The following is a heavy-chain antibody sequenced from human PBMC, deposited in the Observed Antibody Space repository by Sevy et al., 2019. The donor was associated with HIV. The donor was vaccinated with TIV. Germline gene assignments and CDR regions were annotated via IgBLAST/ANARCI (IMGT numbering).Heavy chain of an antibody. CDR2: IYYSGST. J-gene: IGHJ4*02. CDR3: ARGDYYDSSGDELSASYYFDY. CDR1: GGSISSYY. D-gene: IGHD3-22*01. V-gene: IGHV4-59*01. Sequence: SETLSLTCTVSGGSISSYYWSWIRQPPGKGLEWVGYIYYSGSTNYNPSLKSPVTISVDTSKNPFFLKLSSVTAADTAVYYCARGDYYDSSGDELSASYYFDYWGQGTLVTVSS.